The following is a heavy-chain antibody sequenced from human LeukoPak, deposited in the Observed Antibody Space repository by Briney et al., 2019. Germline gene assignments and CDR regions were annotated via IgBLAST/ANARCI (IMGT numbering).Heavy chain of an antibody. D-gene: IGHD2-2*01. Sequence: GASVKVSCKASGGTFSSYAISWVRQAPGQGLEWMGGIIPIFGTANYAQKFQGRVTITTDESTSTAYMELSSLRSEDTAVYYCARGPRYCSSTSCYILYYFDYWGQGTLVTVSS. V-gene: IGHV1-69*05. J-gene: IGHJ4*02. CDR2: IIPIFGTA. CDR3: ARGPRYCSSTSCYILYYFDY. CDR1: GGTFSSYA.